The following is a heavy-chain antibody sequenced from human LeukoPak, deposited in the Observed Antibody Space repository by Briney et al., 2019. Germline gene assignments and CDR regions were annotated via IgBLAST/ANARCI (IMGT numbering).Heavy chain of an antibody. CDR1: GYSENFYG. D-gene: IGHD3-16*01. CDR3: ARQGYHDYVWGSYEIDI. Sequence: GASVKVSCKTSGYSENFYGITWVRQVAGQGLEWMGWISAQHGQTEYAPNSQDRVTMTTDTYTNTAYMELRSLRSDDTAVYYCARQGYHDYVWGSYEIDIWGQGTMVTVSS. CDR2: ISAQHGQT. J-gene: IGHJ3*02. V-gene: IGHV1-18*01.